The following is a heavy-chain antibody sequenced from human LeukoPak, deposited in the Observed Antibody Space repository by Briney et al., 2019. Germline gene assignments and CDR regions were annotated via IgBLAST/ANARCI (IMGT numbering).Heavy chain of an antibody. CDR1: GRSFSGYY. V-gene: IGHV4-34*01. CDR3: ARLDVDFWSGYIY. CDR2: INHSGST. J-gene: IGHJ4*02. Sequence: SETLSLTCAVYGRSFSGYYWSWIRQPPGKGLEWIGEINHSGSTNYNPSLKSRVTISVDTSKNQFSLKLSSVTAADTAVYYCARLDVDFWSGYIYWGQGTLVTVSS. D-gene: IGHD3-3*01.